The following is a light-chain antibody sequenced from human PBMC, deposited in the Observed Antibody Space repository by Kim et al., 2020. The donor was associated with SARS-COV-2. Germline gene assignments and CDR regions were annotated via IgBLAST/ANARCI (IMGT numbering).Light chain of an antibody. CDR2: GAS. CDR1: QSITSSS. J-gene: IGKJ2*01. Sequence: EIVLTQSPGTLSLSPGERATLSCRASQSITSSSLTWYQQKPGQAPRLLIYGASSRATGIPDRFSGSGSGTDFTLTISRLEPEDFAVYYCQRFGTSPPYTFGQGTKLEIK. V-gene: IGKV3-20*01. CDR3: QRFGTSPPYT.